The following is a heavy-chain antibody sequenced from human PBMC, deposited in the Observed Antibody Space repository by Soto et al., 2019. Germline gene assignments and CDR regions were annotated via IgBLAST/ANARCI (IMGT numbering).Heavy chain of an antibody. CDR3: AGGRIVVVGSRAYYGMDV. CDR1: GGTPSNSA. D-gene: IGHD3-22*01. CDR2: IIPVFGLV. V-gene: IGHV1-69*01. J-gene: IGHJ6*02. Sequence: QVQLVQSGDELKKPGSSVKVSCKASGGTPSNSAISWVRQAPGQGLEWMGGIIPVFGLVKYAQNFQGRVTITADESTNTAYMELSRLRPEDTAVYYCAGGRIVVVGSRAYYGMDVWGQGTTVTVSS.